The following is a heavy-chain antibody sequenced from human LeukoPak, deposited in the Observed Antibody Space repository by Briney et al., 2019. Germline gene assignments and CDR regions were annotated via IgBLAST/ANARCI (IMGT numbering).Heavy chain of an antibody. D-gene: IGHD3-22*01. J-gene: IGHJ3*02. CDR3: ARDYYDSSGYYVAFDI. Sequence: SETLSLTCTLSVRSMSSYYWSWIRQPPGKGLEWIGYIYYSGSTNYNPSLKSRVTISVDTSKNQFSLKLSSVTAADTAVYYCARDYYDSSGYYVAFDIWGQGTMVTVSS. V-gene: IGHV4-59*01. CDR1: VRSMSSYY. CDR2: IYYSGST.